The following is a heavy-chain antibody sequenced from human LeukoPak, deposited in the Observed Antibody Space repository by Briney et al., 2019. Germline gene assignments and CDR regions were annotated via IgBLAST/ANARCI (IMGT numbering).Heavy chain of an antibody. CDR1: GYTFTGYY. CDR3: ARSGSDEVGLVDY. J-gene: IGHJ4*02. V-gene: IGHV1-2*02. Sequence: GASVKVSCKASGYTFTGYYIHRVRQAHGQGLERMGGINTNSGGTNYAQKCQGRVTMTRDTSISTDYMELGRLGADYPAVYYCARSGSDEVGLVDYWAREPWSPSPQ. D-gene: IGHD1-26*01. CDR2: INTNSGGT.